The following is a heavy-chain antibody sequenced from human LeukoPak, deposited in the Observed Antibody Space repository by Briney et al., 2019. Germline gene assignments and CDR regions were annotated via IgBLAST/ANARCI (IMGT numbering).Heavy chain of an antibody. J-gene: IGHJ4*02. D-gene: IGHD5-24*01. CDR3: TGWPGR. V-gene: IGHV4-34*07. Sequence: NPSETLSLTCAVYGGSFSGYYWSWIRQPPGKGLEWIGEIHHSGSTNYNPSLKSRVTISVDKSKNQFSLKLNSVTAADTAVYYCTGWPGRWGQGTLVTVSS. CDR2: IHHSGST. CDR1: GGSFSGYY.